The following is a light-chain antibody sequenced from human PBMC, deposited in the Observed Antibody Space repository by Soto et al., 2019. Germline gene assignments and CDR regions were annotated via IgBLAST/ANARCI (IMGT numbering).Light chain of an antibody. CDR1: TSNVERNY. CDR3: AVWDDKLKGL. V-gene: IGLV1-47*01. Sequence: QSVLTQPPSASGTPGQRVIITCSGGTSNVERNYVYWYQHLPGTAPKLLIYRDHQRPSGVPDRFSASKSGISASLAISGPRSEEEADYYCAVWDDKLKGLFGGGTKPTVL. CDR2: RDH. J-gene: IGLJ3*02.